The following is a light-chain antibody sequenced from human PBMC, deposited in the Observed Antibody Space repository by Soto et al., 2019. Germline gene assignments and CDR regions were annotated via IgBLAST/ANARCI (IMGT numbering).Light chain of an antibody. J-gene: IGKJ3*01. CDR3: QQYNDWPRT. Sequence: EIVMTQSPATLSVSPGERATLSCRASQNVRGNLAWYQEKPGQAPRLLIYGASSRATRIPARFSGSGSGTEFNLTISSLQSVDFAVYYCQQYNDWPRTFGPGTKVDLK. CDR2: GAS. CDR1: QNVRGN. V-gene: IGKV3-15*01.